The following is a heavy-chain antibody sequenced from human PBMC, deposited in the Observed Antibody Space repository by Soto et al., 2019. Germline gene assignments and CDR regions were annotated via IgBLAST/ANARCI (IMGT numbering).Heavy chain of an antibody. CDR3: ARWDSSSSWGGYWSFAL. V-gene: IGHV1-2*04. CDR1: GYTFTGYY. CDR2: INPNSGGT. Sequence: QVQLVQSGAEVKKPGASVKVSCKASGYTFTGYYMHWVRQAPGQGLEWMGWINPNSGGTNYAQKFQGWVTMTMDTSISTAYMELSRLRSEDTDGYYSARWDSSSSWGGYWSFALWGRGTLVPVSS. D-gene: IGHD6-6*01. J-gene: IGHJ2*01.